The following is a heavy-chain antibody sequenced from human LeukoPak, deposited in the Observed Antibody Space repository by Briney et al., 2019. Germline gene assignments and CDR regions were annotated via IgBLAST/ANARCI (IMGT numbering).Heavy chain of an antibody. CDR2: ISGSGSNI. D-gene: IGHD7-27*01. CDR1: GLTFSDYY. CDR3: ARGTGEIDY. V-gene: IGHV3-11*04. Sequence: GGSLRLSCATSGLTFSDYYMSWIRQAPGKGLEWVSHISGSGSNIYYPDSVKGRFTISRDNAKNSLYLQMNTLRAEDTAVYYCARGTGEIDYWGQGTLVTVSS. J-gene: IGHJ4*02.